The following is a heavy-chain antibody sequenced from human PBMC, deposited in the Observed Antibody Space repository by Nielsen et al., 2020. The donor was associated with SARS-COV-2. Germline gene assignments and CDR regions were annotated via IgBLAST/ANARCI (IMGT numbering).Heavy chain of an antibody. CDR3: ARVPGRQNYYYYGMDV. J-gene: IGHJ6*02. CDR1: GFTFSSYS. Sequence: GESLKISCAASGFTFSSYSMNWVRQAPGKGLEWVSYISSSSSTIYYADSVKGRFTISRDNAKNSLYLQMNSLRAEDTAVYYCARVPGRQNYYYYGMDVWGQGTTVTVSS. V-gene: IGHV3-48*04. CDR2: ISSSSSTI.